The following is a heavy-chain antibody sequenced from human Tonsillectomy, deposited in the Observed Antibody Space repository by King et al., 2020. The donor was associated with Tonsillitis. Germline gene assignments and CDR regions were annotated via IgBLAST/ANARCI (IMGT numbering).Heavy chain of an antibody. CDR2: INPNGGAT. CDR1: GYTFTDYY. J-gene: IGHJ2*01. D-gene: IGHD5-12*01. Sequence: VQLVESGAEVKKPGASVKVSCKASGYTFTDYYMHWVRQAPGQGLEWMGWINPNGGATNYAQKFQGRVTMTRDTSISTAYMELSRLRSDDTAMYYCAREPMTTITGWYFDLCGRDALVTVSS. CDR3: AREPMTTITGWYFDL. V-gene: IGHV1-2*02.